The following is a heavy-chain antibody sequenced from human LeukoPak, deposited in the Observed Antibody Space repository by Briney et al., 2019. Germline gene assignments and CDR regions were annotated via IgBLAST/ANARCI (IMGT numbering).Heavy chain of an antibody. D-gene: IGHD2-2*01. Sequence: GGSLRPSCAASGFTVSSNYMSWVRQAPGKGLEWVSVIYSGGSTHYADSVKGRFTISRDNSKNTLYLQMNSLRAEDTAVYYCAKDIEPAALSYYYGMNVWGQGTTVTVFS. V-gene: IGHV3-53*05. J-gene: IGHJ6*02. CDR2: IYSGGST. CDR1: GFTVSSNY. CDR3: AKDIEPAALSYYYGMNV.